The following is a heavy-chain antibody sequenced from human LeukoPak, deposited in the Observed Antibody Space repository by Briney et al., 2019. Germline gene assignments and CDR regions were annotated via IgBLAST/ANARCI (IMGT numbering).Heavy chain of an antibody. CDR1: GYTFTGYY. Sequence: ASVKVSCKASGYTFTGYYMHWVRQAPGQGLEWMGWINPNSGGTNYAQKFQGRVTMTRDTSISTAYMELSRLRSDDTAVYYCARGYDFWSGYYSNWGQGTLVTASS. CDR3: ARGYDFWSGYYSN. CDR2: INPNSGGT. V-gene: IGHV1-2*02. D-gene: IGHD3-3*01. J-gene: IGHJ4*02.